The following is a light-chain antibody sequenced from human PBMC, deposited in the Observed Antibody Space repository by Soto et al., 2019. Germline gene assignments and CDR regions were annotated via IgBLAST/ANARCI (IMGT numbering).Light chain of an antibody. CDR1: QSVSSSY. CDR3: QQYNNWPPIT. CDR2: GAS. V-gene: IGKV3-15*01. J-gene: IGKJ5*01. Sequence: EIVLTQSPGTLSLSPGERATLSCRASQSVSSSYLAWYQQKPGQAPRLLIYGASTRATAVPARFTASGSGTEFTLTISSLQSEDFAVYFCQQYNNWPPITFGQGTRLEIK.